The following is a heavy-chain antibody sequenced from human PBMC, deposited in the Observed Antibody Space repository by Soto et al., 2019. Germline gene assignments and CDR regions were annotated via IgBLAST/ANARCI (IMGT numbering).Heavy chain of an antibody. CDR3: ASRTAYGMDV. Sequence: QVQLVQSGAEVKKPGSSVKVSCKASGGTFSSYAISWVRQAPGEGLQWTGGINPIFGTADYAQKFQGSVTMPAENSTSSAYMELSSLSSEDTAVYYCASRTAYGMDVWGQGTTFTFSS. CDR2: INPIFGTA. CDR1: GGTFSSYA. V-gene: IGHV1-69*06. J-gene: IGHJ6*01.